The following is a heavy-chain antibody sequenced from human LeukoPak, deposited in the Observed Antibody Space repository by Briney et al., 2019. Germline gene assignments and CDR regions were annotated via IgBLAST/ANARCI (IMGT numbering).Heavy chain of an antibody. CDR2: ISWNSGSI. J-gene: IGHJ1*01. V-gene: IGHV3-9*01. CDR3: AKANIPQYSGSYYTYFQH. CDR1: GFIFSSYW. D-gene: IGHD1-26*01. Sequence: GGSLRLSCAASGFIFSSYWMHWVRQAPGKGLEWVSGISWNSGSIGYADSVKGRFTNSRDNAKNSLYLQMNSLRAEDTALYYCAKANIPQYSGSYYTYFQHWGQGTLVTVSS.